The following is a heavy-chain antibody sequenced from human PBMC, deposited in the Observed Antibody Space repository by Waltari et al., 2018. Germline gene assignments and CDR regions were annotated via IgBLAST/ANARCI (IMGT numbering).Heavy chain of an antibody. CDR1: GGTFSSYA. V-gene: IGHV1-69*13. CDR3: ASGVVPASWGYYYYYYMDV. Sequence: QVQLVQSGAEVKKPGSSVKVSCKASGGTFSSYAISWVRQAPGQRLEWMGRIIPIFGTANYAQKFQGRVTITADKSTSTAYMELSSLRSEDTAVYYCASGVVPASWGYYYYYYMDVWGKGTTVTISS. CDR2: IIPIFGTA. D-gene: IGHD2-2*01. J-gene: IGHJ6*03.